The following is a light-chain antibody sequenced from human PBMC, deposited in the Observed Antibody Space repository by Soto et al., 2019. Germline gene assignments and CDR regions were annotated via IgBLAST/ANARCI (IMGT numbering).Light chain of an antibody. CDR2: KAS. CDR3: QQYHTYST. J-gene: IGKJ4*01. Sequence: DIQMTQSPSTLSASVGDTVTITCRASQSLITWLAWYQQKPGKAPKALIYKASTLESGVPSRFSGSGSGTEFTLTISGLQPDDFATYYCQQYHTYSTFGGGTKVEIK. V-gene: IGKV1-5*03. CDR1: QSLITW.